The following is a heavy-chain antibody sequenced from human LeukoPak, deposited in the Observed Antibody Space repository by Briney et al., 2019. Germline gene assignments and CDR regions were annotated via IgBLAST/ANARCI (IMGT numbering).Heavy chain of an antibody. J-gene: IGHJ5*02. CDR1: GFTFDDYA. CDR2: ISWNSGSI. V-gene: IGHV3-9*01. Sequence: GGSLRLSCAASGFTFDDYAMHWVRQAPGKGLEWASGISWNSGSIGYADSVKGRFTISRDNAKNSLYLQMNSLRAEDTALYYCAKDKVPSLRYWFDPWGQGTLVTVSS. CDR3: AKDKVPSLRYWFDP.